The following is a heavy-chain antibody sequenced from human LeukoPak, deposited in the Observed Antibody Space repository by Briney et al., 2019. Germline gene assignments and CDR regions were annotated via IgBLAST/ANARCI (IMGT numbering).Heavy chain of an antibody. CDR1: GGSISSGSYY. CDR2: IYTSGST. V-gene: IGHV4-61*02. J-gene: IGHJ4*02. CDR3: ASGVAAPALG. Sequence: SQTLSLTCTVSGGSISSGSYYWSWIRQPAGKGLEWIGRIYTSGSTNYNPSLKSRVTISVDTSKNQFSLKLSSVTAADTAVYYCASGVAAPALGWGQGTLVTVSS. D-gene: IGHD6-13*01.